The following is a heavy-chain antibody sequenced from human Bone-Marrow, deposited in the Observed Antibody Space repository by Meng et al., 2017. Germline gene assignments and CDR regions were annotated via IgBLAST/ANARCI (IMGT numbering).Heavy chain of an antibody. CDR2: INSDGSST. D-gene: IGHD1-20*01. Sequence: GESLKISCAASGFTFSSYWMHWVRQAPGKGLVWVSRINSDGSSTSYADSVKGRFTISRDNAKNTLYLQMNSLRAEDTAVYYCARVTGPSWFDPWGQGTLVTVSS. CDR1: GFTFSSYW. J-gene: IGHJ5*02. V-gene: IGHV3-74*01. CDR3: ARVTGPSWFDP.